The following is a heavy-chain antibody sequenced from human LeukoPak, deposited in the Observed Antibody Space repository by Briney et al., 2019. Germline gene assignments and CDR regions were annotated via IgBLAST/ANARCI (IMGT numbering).Heavy chain of an antibody. CDR3: AREPVTTYFYHYYMDV. V-gene: IGHV3-66*02. Sequence: GGSLRLSCAASGFSVRSSYMNWARQAPGKGLQWVSVIYSGGSTYYADFVKGRFTISRDISKNTVYLQMNDLRGEDTAVHYCAREPVTTYFYHYYMDVWGKGTTVTVSS. J-gene: IGHJ6*03. CDR1: GFSVRSSY. CDR2: IYSGGST. D-gene: IGHD4-11*01.